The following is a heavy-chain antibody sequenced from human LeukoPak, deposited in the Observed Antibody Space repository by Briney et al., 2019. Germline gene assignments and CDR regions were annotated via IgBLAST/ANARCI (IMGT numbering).Heavy chain of an antibody. CDR1: GYTFTSYG. CDR3: ATGPRYCSSTSCFNEWYWFDP. J-gene: IGHJ5*02. CDR2: ISASNGNT. V-gene: IGHV1-18*01. D-gene: IGHD2-2*01. Sequence: GASVKVSCKASGYTFTSYGISWVRQAPGQGLEWMGWISASNGNTNYAQKLQGRVTMTTDTSTSTVYMEVRSLRSDDTAVYYCATGPRYCSSTSCFNEWYWFDPWGQGTLVTVSS.